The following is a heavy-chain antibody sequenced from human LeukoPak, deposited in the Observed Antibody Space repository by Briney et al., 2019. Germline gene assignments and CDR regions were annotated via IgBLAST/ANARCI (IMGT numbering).Heavy chain of an antibody. Sequence: SETLSLTCTVSGGSFCIYYWSWIRQPPGKGLEWIGYIYYSGSTNYNPSLKSRVAISVDTSNNQFSLKLSSVTAADTAVYYCARDSSGYRRGSFDYWGQGTLVTVSS. V-gene: IGHV4-59*01. D-gene: IGHD3-22*01. CDR3: ARDSSGYRRGSFDY. CDR2: IYYSGST. CDR1: GGSFCIYY. J-gene: IGHJ4*02.